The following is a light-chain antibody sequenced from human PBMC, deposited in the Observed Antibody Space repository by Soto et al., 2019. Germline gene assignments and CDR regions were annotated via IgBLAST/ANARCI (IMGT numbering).Light chain of an antibody. J-gene: IGKJ5*01. CDR3: KQYKEWPPFT. CDR2: GVS. Sequence: EIVMTQSPATLSVSPGERVTLSCRASQSVSSYLAWYQQKPGQAPRLLIYGVSTRATGVPARFSGSGSGTEFTLSISSLQSEDFAVYYCKQYKEWPPFTFGQGTRLEIK. V-gene: IGKV3-15*01. CDR1: QSVSSY.